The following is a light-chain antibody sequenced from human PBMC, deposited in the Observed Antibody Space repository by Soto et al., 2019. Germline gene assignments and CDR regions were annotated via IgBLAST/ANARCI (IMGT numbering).Light chain of an antibody. CDR2: GAS. CDR3: QQYGSSPYT. V-gene: IGKV3-20*01. CDR1: QSVSSSY. Sequence: EIVLTQSPGPLSLSPGERATLSCRASQSVSSSYVAWYQQKPGQAPRLLIYGASSRATGIPDRFSGSGSGTESTLPMSRVELEDFGVYYCQQYGSSPYTFGEGTKLEIK. J-gene: IGKJ2*01.